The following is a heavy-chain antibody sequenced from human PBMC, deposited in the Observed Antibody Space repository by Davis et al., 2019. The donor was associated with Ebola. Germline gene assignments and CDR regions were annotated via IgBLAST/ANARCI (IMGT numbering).Heavy chain of an antibody. D-gene: IGHD6-19*01. V-gene: IGHV3-21*01. Sequence: GGSLRLSCVASGFTFRTYSMSWVRQAPGKGLEWVSSISSDSDYIYYADSAKGRFTISRDNAKNSLYLQMNSLRAEDTAVYYCAGGESGWDASDIWGRGTMVTVSS. CDR2: ISSDSDYI. CDR1: GFTFRTYS. CDR3: AGGESGWDASDI. J-gene: IGHJ3*02.